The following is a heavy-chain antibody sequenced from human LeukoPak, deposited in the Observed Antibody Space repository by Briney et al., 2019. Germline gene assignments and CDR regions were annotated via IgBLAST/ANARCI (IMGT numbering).Heavy chain of an antibody. CDR3: ARVQSYSNNTPRFDP. Sequence: SETLSLTCTVSGGSISSGGYYWSWIRQHPGKGLEWIGEINHSGSTNYNPSLKSRVTISVDTSKNQFSLKLSSVTAADTAVYYCARVQSYSNNTPRFDPWGQGTLVTVSS. D-gene: IGHD4-11*01. V-gene: IGHV4-39*07. J-gene: IGHJ5*02. CDR2: INHSGST. CDR1: GGSISSGGYY.